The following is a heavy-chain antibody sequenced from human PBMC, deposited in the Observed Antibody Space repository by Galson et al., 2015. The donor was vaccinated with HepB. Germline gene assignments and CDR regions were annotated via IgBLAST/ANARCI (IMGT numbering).Heavy chain of an antibody. J-gene: IGHJ4*02. CDR1: GDTFTSNT. Sequence: SVKVSCKVSGDTFTSNTINWVRQAPGQGLEWMGRIIPMVDVTTYAQIFQARVTMTADNSASTAYMELSSLRSEDTALYYCARTLRDFWSGDSRDYFDYWGQGTLVTVSS. CDR3: ARTLRDFWSGDSRDYFDY. CDR2: IIPMVDVT. D-gene: IGHD3-3*01. V-gene: IGHV1-69*02.